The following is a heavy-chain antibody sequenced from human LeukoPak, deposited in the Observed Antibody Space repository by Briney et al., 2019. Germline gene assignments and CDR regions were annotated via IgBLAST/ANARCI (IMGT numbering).Heavy chain of an antibody. CDR2: INPNSGGT. Sequence: GASVKVSRKASGYTFTGYYMHWVRQAPGQGLEWMGWINPNSGGTNYAQKFQGRVTMTRDTSISTAYMELSRLRSDDTAVYYYARFPRGGSSGSYGFDYWGQGTLVTVSS. CDR3: ARFPRGGSSGSYGFDY. J-gene: IGHJ4*02. CDR1: GYTFTGYY. D-gene: IGHD1-26*01. V-gene: IGHV1-2*02.